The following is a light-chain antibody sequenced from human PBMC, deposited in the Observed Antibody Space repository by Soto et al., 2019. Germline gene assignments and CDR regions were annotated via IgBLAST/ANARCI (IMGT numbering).Light chain of an antibody. Sequence: QSALTQPASVSGSPGQSITICCTGTSSDVGGYNYVSWYQQHPGKAPKLMIYDVSNRPSGVSNRFSGSKSGNTASLTISGLQAEDEAEYYCSSYTSSSTLVFATGTKVTVL. CDR3: SSYTSSSTLV. J-gene: IGLJ1*01. CDR1: SSDVGGYNY. CDR2: DVS. V-gene: IGLV2-14*03.